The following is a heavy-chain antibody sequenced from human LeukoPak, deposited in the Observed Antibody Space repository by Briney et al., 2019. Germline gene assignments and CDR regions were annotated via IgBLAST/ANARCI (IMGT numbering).Heavy chain of an antibody. CDR1: GGSISIGDYY. J-gene: IGHJ4*02. V-gene: IGHV4-30-4*01. CDR2: IYYSGST. CDR3: AREQQREPIFDY. Sequence: SETLSLTCTVSGGSISIGDYYWSWIRQPPGKGLEWIGYIYYSGSTYYNPSLKSRVTISVDTSKNQFSLKLSSVTAADTAVYYCAREQQREPIFDYWGQGTLVTVSS. D-gene: IGHD6-13*01.